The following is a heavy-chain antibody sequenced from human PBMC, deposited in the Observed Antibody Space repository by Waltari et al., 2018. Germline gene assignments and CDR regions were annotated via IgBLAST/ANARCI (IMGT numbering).Heavy chain of an antibody. J-gene: IGHJ6*02. CDR3: ARVATKTYSSPVPGRPYYYGMDV. Sequence: EEQLVESGGGLVQPGESLRLSCAASGFTFRRYWMAWVRQAPGTGLVWVSRINSDGSSTIYAESVKGRFTISRDNAKNTLYVQMNRLRAEDTAVYYCARVATKTYSSPVPGRPYYYGMDVWGQGTTVTVSS. D-gene: IGHD6-13*01. CDR2: INSDGSST. V-gene: IGHV3-74*01. CDR1: GFTFRRYW.